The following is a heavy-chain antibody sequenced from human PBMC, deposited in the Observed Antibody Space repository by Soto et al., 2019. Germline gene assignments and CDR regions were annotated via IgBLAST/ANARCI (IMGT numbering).Heavy chain of an antibody. CDR3: ARGLPPPVIRSFAWLPGHDAFDI. CDR2: MNPNSGNT. J-gene: IGHJ3*02. Sequence: GASVKVSCKASGYTFTSYDINWVRQATGQGLEWMGWMNPNSGNTGYAQKFQGRVTMTRNTSISTAYMELSSLRSEDTAVYYCARGLPPPVIRSFAWLPGHDAFDIWGQGTMVTVSS. CDR1: GYTFTSYD. V-gene: IGHV1-8*01. D-gene: IGHD3-9*01.